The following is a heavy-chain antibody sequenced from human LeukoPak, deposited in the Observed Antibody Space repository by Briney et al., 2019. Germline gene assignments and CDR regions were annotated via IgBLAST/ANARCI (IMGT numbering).Heavy chain of an antibody. Sequence: ASVKVSCKSSGYTFTGYFVHWVRQAPGQGLEWMGWINPNSGGTNYAQKFQGRVTMTRDTSISIAYMELSRLRSDDTAVYYCARDLPPYYFDYWGQGTLVTVSS. V-gene: IGHV1-2*02. CDR1: GYTFTGYF. CDR3: ARDLPPYYFDY. CDR2: INPNSGGT. J-gene: IGHJ4*02.